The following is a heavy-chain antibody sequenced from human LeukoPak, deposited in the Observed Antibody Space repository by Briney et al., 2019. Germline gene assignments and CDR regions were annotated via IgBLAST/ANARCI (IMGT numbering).Heavy chain of an antibody. J-gene: IGHJ4*02. CDR3: ARRKSMGLTITGTLIGYFDY. Sequence: GESLKISCKGSGYSFTSYWIGWVRQMPGKGLEWMGIIYPGDSDTRYSPSCQGQVTISADKSISTAYLQWSSLKASDTAMYYCARRKSMGLTITGTLIGYFDYWGQGTLVTVSS. CDR2: IYPGDSDT. CDR1: GYSFTSYW. D-gene: IGHD1-7*01. V-gene: IGHV5-51*01.